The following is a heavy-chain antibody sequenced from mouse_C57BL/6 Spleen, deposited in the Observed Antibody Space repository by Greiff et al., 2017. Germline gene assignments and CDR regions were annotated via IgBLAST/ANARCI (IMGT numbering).Heavy chain of an antibody. CDR3: AKQDDGYWYFDV. CDR2: IWRGGST. CDR1: GFSLTSYG. Sequence: VKLVESGPGLVQPSQSLSITCTVSGFSLTSYGVHWVRQSPGKGLEWLGVIWRGGSTDYNAAFMSRLSITKDNSKSQVFFKMNSLQADDTAIYYCAKQDDGYWYFDVWGTGTTVTVSS. J-gene: IGHJ1*03. D-gene: IGHD2-3*01. V-gene: IGHV2-5*01.